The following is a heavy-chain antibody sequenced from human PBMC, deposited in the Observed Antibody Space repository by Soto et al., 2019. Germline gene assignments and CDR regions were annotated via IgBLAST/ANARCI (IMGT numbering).Heavy chain of an antibody. J-gene: IGHJ6*02. V-gene: IGHV4-39*01. Sequence: SETLSLTCTVSGGSISSSSYYWGWIRQPPGKGLEWIGSIYYSGSTYYNPSLKSRVTISVDTSKNQFSLKLSSVTAADTAVYYCAHLGYCISTSCYELYYYYGMDVWGQGTTVTVSS. D-gene: IGHD2-2*01. CDR1: GGSISSSSYY. CDR3: AHLGYCISTSCYELYYYYGMDV. CDR2: IYYSGST.